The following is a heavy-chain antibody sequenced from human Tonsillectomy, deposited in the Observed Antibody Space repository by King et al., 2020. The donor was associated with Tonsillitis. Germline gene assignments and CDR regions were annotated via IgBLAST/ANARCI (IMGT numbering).Heavy chain of an antibody. D-gene: IGHD1-26*01. Sequence: VQLVESGGGLVQPGGSLRLSCAASGFTVSSSYMSWVRQAPDKGLEWVSVSYSGGSTYYADSVKGRFTISRDNSKNTLFLQMNSLRAEDKSVYYCAGGRPVGPTKGHYFDYWGQGTLVTVSS. CDR1: GFTVSSSY. CDR3: AGGRPVGPTKGHYFDY. V-gene: IGHV3-66*01. CDR2: SYSGGST. J-gene: IGHJ4*02.